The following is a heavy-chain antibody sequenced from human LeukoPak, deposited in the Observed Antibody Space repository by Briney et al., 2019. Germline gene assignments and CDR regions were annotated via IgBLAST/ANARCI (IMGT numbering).Heavy chain of an antibody. CDR1: GFTFSSYW. CDR3: ARRQSASTPPDY. J-gene: IGHJ4*02. V-gene: IGHV3-74*01. D-gene: IGHD3-16*01. Sequence: GGSLRLSCAASGFTFSSYWMHWVRQAPGKGLVWVSRINSDGSTISYADSVKGRFTISRDNAKNTLYLQMNSLRAEDTAVYYCARRQSASTPPDYWGQGTLVTVSS. CDR2: INSDGSTI.